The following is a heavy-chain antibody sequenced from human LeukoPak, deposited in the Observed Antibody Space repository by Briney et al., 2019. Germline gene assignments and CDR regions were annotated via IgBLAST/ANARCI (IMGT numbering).Heavy chain of an antibody. D-gene: IGHD4-17*01. J-gene: IGHJ3*02. V-gene: IGHV4-39*01. CDR2: IYYNRGT. CDR3: ASQTDRLRRAFDI. Sequence: SETLSLTCTVSSDSISNSAYHWGWIRQPPGRGLEWIGTIYYNRGTYYNPSLKSRVTISVDTSKNQFSLKLSSVTAADTAVYYCASQTDRLRRAFDIWGQGTMVTVSS. CDR1: SDSISNSAYH.